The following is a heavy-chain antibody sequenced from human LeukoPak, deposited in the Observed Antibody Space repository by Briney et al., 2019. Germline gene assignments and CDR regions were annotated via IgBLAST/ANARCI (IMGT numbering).Heavy chain of an antibody. CDR2: INPSGGST. CDR3: ARDGLYYYDSSGYFGLNY. D-gene: IGHD3-22*01. J-gene: IGHJ4*02. Sequence: GASVKVSCKASGYTFTGYYMHWVRQAPGQGLEWVGIINPSGGSTSYAQKFQGRVTMTRDMSTSTVYMELSSLRSEDTAVYYCARDGLYYYDSSGYFGLNYWGQGTLVTVSS. V-gene: IGHV1-46*01. CDR1: GYTFTGYY.